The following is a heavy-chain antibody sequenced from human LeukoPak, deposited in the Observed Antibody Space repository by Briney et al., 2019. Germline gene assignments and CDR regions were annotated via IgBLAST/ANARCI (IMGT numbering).Heavy chain of an antibody. CDR2: ISAYNGNT. V-gene: IGHV1-18*04. D-gene: IGHD2-15*01. CDR3: AWWPSGLGIAH. CDR1: GYTFTNHD. Sequence: ASVKVSCKASGYTFTNHDINWVRQASGQGLEWMGWISAYNGNTNYAQKLQGRVTMTTDTSTSTAYMELRSLRSDDTAVYYCAWWPSGLGIAHWGQGTLVTVSS. J-gene: IGHJ4*02.